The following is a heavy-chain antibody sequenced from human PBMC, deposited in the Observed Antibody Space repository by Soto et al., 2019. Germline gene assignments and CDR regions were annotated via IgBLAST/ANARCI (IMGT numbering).Heavy chain of an antibody. J-gene: IGHJ4*02. V-gene: IGHV4-31*03. CDR1: GGSISSGGYY. CDR3: ARAVLLWFGELSSAYFDY. CDR2: IYYSGRT. D-gene: IGHD3-10*01. Sequence: SETLSLTCTVSGGSISSGGYYWSWIRQHPGKGLEWIGYIYYSGRTYYNPSLKSRVTISVDTSKNQFSLKLSSVTAADTAVYYCARAVLLWFGELSSAYFDYWGQGTLVTVSS.